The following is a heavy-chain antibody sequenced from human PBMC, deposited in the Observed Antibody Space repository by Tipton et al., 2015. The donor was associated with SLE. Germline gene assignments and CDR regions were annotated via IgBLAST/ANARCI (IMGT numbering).Heavy chain of an antibody. CDR3: TRGSNFDI. Sequence: TLSLTCAVYGGSISDYYWSWIRQTPGEGLEWIGEINHSGGGRGSNYNPSLKSRINISIDTSKNQFSLRLASVTAADTALYYCTRGSNFDIWGQGTMVTVSS. V-gene: IGHV4-34*01. D-gene: IGHD2-2*01. CDR1: GGSISDYY. CDR2: INHSGGGRGS. J-gene: IGHJ3*02.